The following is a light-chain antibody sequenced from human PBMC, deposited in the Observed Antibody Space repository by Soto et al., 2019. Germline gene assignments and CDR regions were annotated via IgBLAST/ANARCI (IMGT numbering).Light chain of an antibody. Sequence: IQMTQEPSTLSSSIGDRITNTCLTRQNSSNWLAWYQQKPGKAPDLLIYAASSLQSGVPSRFSGSGSGTDFTLTISRLEPEDFAVYYCQQCGSSRLSFGGGTTVDIK. CDR2: AAS. V-gene: IGKV1-5*01. CDR3: QQCGSSRLS. J-gene: IGKJ4*01. CDR1: QNSSNW.